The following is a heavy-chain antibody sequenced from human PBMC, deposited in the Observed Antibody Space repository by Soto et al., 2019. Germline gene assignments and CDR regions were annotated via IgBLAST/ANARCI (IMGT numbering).Heavy chain of an antibody. V-gene: IGHV1-46*01. Sequence: QVQLVQSGAEVRKSGASVRVSCTASGYTFTSYYMHWVRQAPGQGLEWMGVINPAAGDTIYAEKFQGRVTMTRDTSTRTVYMYMNSLRSDDTAVYYFARMMVYLMLVDDFYDGMDVWGHGTTVTVSS. CDR1: GYTFTSYY. CDR2: INPAAGDT. J-gene: IGHJ6*02. CDR3: ARMMVYLMLVDDFYDGMDV. D-gene: IGHD3-22*01.